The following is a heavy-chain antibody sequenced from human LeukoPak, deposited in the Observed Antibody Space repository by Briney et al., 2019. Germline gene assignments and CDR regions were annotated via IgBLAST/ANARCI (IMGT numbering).Heavy chain of an antibody. V-gene: IGHV4-4*07. CDR1: GGSISSYY. CDR3: ARGRGSSWYYFDS. J-gene: IGHJ4*02. CDR2: IYASGNT. Sequence: SETLSLTCAVSGGSISSYYWSWVRQPAGKGLEWIGRIYASGNTNYNPSLKGRVTMTVDTSKNQFSLNLSSVTAADTAVYYCARGRGSSWYYFDSWGQGTLVTVSS. D-gene: IGHD6-13*01.